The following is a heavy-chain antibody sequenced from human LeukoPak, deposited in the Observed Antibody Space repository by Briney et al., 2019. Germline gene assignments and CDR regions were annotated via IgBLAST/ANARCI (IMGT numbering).Heavy chain of an antibody. J-gene: IGHJ5*02. D-gene: IGHD6-13*01. CDR2: ISYDGSNK. CDR3: ARERNPSIAAAVTEWFDP. CDR1: GFTFSSYA. V-gene: IGHV3-30*04. Sequence: PGGSLRLSCAASGFTFSSYAMHWVRQAPGKGLEWVAVISYDGSNKYYADSVKGRFTISRDNSKNTLYLQMNSLRAEDTAVYYCARERNPSIAAAVTEWFDPWGQGTLVTVSS.